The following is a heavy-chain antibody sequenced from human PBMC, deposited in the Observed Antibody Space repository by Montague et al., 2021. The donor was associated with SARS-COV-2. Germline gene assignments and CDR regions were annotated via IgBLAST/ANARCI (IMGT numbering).Heavy chain of an antibody. J-gene: IGHJ4*02. CDR2: IYSSGRT. Sequence: SLRLSCAVSGFTVSNIYMSWVRQAPGKGLEWVSAIYSSGRTYYGDSVKDKFTISRDDSKNTVFLQMNSLKAEDTAVYYCARAVVGVYFDSWGQGTLVTVSS. D-gene: IGHD1-26*01. CDR1: GFTVSNIY. V-gene: IGHV3-66*01. CDR3: ARAVVGVYFDS.